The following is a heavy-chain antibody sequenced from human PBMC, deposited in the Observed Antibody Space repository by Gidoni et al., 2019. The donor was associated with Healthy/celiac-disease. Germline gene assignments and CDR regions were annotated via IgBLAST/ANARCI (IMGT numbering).Heavy chain of an antibody. Sequence: QVQLQQWCAGLLKPSETLSLTCSVYGGSFSAYYWNWIRQPPGKGLEWIGEINHSGSTNYNPSLKSRVTISVDTSKNQFSLKLSSVTAADTAIYYCARGRIGSGTYAFDIWGQGTMVTVSS. D-gene: IGHD1-26*01. V-gene: IGHV4-34*01. CDR1: GGSFSAYY. CDR3: ARGRIGSGTYAFDI. J-gene: IGHJ3*02. CDR2: INHSGST.